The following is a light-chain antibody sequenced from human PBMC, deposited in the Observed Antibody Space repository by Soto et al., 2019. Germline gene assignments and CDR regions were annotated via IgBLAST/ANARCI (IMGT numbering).Light chain of an antibody. CDR3: GTWDSSLTAV. Sequence: QSVLTQPPSVSAAPGQKVTISCSGSSSNIGSNSVSWYQQLPGKAPKLLIYDSNKRPSGIPDRFSGSKSGSSATLGINGLQTGDEADYYCGTWDSSLTAVFGGGTQLTVL. CDR2: DSN. CDR1: SSNIGSNS. V-gene: IGLV1-51*01. J-gene: IGLJ7*01.